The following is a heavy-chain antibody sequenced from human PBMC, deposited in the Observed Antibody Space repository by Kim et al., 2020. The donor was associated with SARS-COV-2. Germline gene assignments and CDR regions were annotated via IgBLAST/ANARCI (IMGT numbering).Heavy chain of an antibody. D-gene: IGHD2-21*02. CDR2: ISSSSSYI. J-gene: IGHJ6*02. V-gene: IGHV3-21*01. Sequence: GGSLRLSCAASGFTFSSYSMNWVRQAPGKGLEWVSSISSSSSYIYYADSVKGRFTISRDNAKNSLYLQMNSLRAEDTAVYYCARGPYCGGDCYGASYYYYGMDVWGQGTTVTVSS. CDR3: ARGPYCGGDCYGASYYYYGMDV. CDR1: GFTFSSYS.